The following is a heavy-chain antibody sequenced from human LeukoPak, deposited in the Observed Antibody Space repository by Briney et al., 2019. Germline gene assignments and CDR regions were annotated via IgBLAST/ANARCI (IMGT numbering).Heavy chain of an antibody. CDR1: GGSIRNFY. J-gene: IGHJ6*02. CDR3: ARHTPIRVPGASGYYFTMGA. D-gene: IGHD3-10*01. CDR2: VYYTGST. Sequence: SETLSLTCSVSGGSIRNFYWSWIRQSPGKGLEWIGVVYYTGSTNYNPSLKSRVTISADTSKNRFSLKLSSVTAADTAMYYCARHTPIRVPGASGYYFTMGAWGHGTTVTVSS. V-gene: IGHV4-59*08.